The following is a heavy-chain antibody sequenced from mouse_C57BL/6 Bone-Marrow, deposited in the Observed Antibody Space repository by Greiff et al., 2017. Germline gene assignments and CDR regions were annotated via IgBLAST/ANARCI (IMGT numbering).Heavy chain of an antibody. CDR2: ISSGSSTI. V-gene: IGHV5-17*01. CDR3: ARGSSPYYYAMDY. J-gene: IGHJ4*01. Sequence: EVQVVESGGGLVKPGGSLKLSCAASGFTFSDYGMHWDRQAPEKGLEWVAYISSGSSTIYYADTVKGRFTISRDNAKNTLFLQMTSLRSEDTAMYYCARGSSPYYYAMDYWGQGTSVTVSS. D-gene: IGHD1-1*01. CDR1: GFTFSDYG.